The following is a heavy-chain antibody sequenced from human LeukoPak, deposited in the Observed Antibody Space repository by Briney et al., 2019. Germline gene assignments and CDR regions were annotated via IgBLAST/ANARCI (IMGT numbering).Heavy chain of an antibody. CDR2: ISGSGGST. D-gene: IGHD2-2*01. CDR3: AKPYAGVVFDY. Sequence: GGSLRLSCAASGFTFSSYAMSWVRQAPVKVLEWVSAISGSGGSTYYADSVKGRFTISRDNSKNTLYLQMNSLRAEDTAVYYCAKPYAGVVFDYWGQGTLVTVSS. J-gene: IGHJ4*02. CDR1: GFTFSSYA. V-gene: IGHV3-23*01.